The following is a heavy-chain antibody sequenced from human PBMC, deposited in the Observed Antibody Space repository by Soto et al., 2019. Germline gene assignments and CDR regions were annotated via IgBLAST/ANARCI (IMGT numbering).Heavy chain of an antibody. V-gene: IGHV1-2*02. CDR1: GYTFTGYY. J-gene: IGHJ3*02. Sequence: APVKVSFKASGYTFTGYYMHWLRQARGQGLEWMGWINPNSGGTNYAQKFQGRVTMTRDTSISTAYMELSRLRSDDTAVYYCARAMIVVVTHAFDIWGQGTMVTVSS. CDR2: INPNSGGT. D-gene: IGHD3-22*01. CDR3: ARAMIVVVTHAFDI.